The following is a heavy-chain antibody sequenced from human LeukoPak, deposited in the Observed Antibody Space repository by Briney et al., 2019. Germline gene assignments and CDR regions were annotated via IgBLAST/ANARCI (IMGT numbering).Heavy chain of an antibody. CDR3: ARDQISGWYYYYGMDV. CDR2: TYYRSNLYN. CDR1: GDIVSSNSAA. V-gene: IGHV6-1*01. D-gene: IGHD6-19*01. J-gene: IGHJ6*02. Sequence: SQTLSLTCAISGDIVSSNSAAWNWIRQSPSRGLEWLGRTYYRSNLYNDYAVSVKSRITINPDTSKNQFSLQLNSVTPEDTAVYYCARDQISGWYYYYGMDVWGQGTTVTVSS.